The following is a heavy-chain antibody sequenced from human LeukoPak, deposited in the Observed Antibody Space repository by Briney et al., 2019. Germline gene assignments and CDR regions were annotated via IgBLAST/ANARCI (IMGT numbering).Heavy chain of an antibody. CDR3: AGEDIVVVPAAMAAYYYYGMDV. Sequence: PGGSLRLSCAASGFTFSSYGMHWVRQAPGKGLEWVAVIWYDGSNKYYADSVKGRFTISRDNSKNTLYLQMNSLRAEDTAVYYCAGEDIVVVPAAMAAYYYYGMDVWGQGTTVTVSS. V-gene: IGHV3-33*01. CDR2: IWYDGSNK. D-gene: IGHD2-2*01. J-gene: IGHJ6*02. CDR1: GFTFSSYG.